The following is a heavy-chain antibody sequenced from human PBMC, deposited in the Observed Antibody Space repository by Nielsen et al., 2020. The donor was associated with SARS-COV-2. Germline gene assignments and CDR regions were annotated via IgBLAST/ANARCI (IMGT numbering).Heavy chain of an antibody. V-gene: IGHV3-66*01. D-gene: IGHD1-1*01. J-gene: IGHJ6*03. CDR2: IYSGGST. Sequence: GGSLRLSCPASGFTVSSHYMSWVRQAPGKGLEWVSVIYSGGSTYYADSVKGRFTISRDNSKNTLYLQMNSLRAEDTAVYYCARDSTYYYYMDVWGKGTTVTVSS. CDR3: ARDSTYYYYMDV. CDR1: GFTVSSHY.